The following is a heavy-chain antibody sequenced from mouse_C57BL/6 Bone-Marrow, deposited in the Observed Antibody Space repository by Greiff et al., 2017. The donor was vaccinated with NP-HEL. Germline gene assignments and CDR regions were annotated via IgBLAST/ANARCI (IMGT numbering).Heavy chain of an antibody. D-gene: IGHD2-1*01. Sequence: VQLKQPGAELVKPGASVKMSCKASGYTFTSYWITWVKQRPGQGLEWIGDIYPGSGSTNYNEKFKSKATLTVDTSSSTAYMQLSSLTSEDSAVYYCARYSIYYGNPAYFDYWGQGTTLTVSS. CDR3: ARYSIYYGNPAYFDY. CDR2: IYPGSGST. V-gene: IGHV1-55*01. J-gene: IGHJ2*01. CDR1: GYTFTSYW.